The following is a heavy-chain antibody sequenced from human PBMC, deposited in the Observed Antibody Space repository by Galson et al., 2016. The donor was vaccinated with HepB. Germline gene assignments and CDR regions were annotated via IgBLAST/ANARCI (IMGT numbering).Heavy chain of an antibody. D-gene: IGHD6-19*01. CDR2: IIPTGST. J-gene: IGHJ4*02. Sequence: SETLSLTCAVYGGSFSNYYWTWIRQSPGKGLEWVGEIIPTGSTTYNPSLASRVTLSVDTSKNQFSLTLPSVTAADTAVYYCARGPRSSGWFAYWGQGTLVTVSS. V-gene: IGHV4-34*01. CDR1: GGSFSNYY. CDR3: ARGPRSSGWFAY.